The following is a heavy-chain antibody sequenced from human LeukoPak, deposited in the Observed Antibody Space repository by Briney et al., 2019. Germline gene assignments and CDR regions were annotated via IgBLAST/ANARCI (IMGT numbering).Heavy chain of an antibody. CDR1: GGSFSGYY. J-gene: IGHJ4*02. CDR2: INHSGST. V-gene: IGHV4-34*01. D-gene: IGHD3-16*01. CDR3: ARREGGWY. Sequence: SETLSLTCAVYGGSFSGYYWSWIRQPPGKGLEWIGEINHSGSTNYNPSLKSRVTISVDTSKNQFSLKLSSVTAADTAVYYCARREGGWYWGQGTLVTVSS.